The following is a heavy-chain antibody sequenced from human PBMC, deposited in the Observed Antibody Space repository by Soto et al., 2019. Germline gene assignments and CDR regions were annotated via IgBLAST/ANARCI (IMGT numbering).Heavy chain of an antibody. CDR2: INPKSGGT. CDR1: GYSFTDYN. D-gene: IGHD6-6*01. J-gene: IGHJ1*01. CDR3: AREGSSSSIYFKH. V-gene: IGHV1-2*02. Sequence: ASVQVSCKAAGYSFTDYNMQWLQQPPGQELEEVGWINPKSGGTNYAQKFQGRVTMTRDTSITTAYMELTRVRSDDTAVYYCAREGSSSSIYFKHWGQGTLVTVSS.